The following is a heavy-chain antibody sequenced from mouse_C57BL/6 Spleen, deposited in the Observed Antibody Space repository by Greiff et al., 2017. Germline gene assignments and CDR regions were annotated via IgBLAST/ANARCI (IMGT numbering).Heavy chain of an antibody. V-gene: IGHV1-82*01. D-gene: IGHD2-5*01. CDR3: ARYYSNYGGYFDV. CDR2: IYPGDGDT. Sequence: VQLQQSGPELVKPGASVKISCKASGYAFSSSWMNWVKQRPGKGLEWIGRIYPGDGDTNYNGKFKGKATLTADKSSSTAYMQLSSLTSEDSAVYFCARYYSNYGGYFDVWGTGTTVTVSS. J-gene: IGHJ1*03. CDR1: GYAFSSSW.